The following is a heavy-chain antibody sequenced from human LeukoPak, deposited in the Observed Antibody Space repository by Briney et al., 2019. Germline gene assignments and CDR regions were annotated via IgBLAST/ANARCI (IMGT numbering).Heavy chain of an antibody. D-gene: IGHD1-1*01. CDR3: AKSTGGGWGTRYFDY. V-gene: IGHV3-23*01. CDR1: GFTFSSYG. J-gene: IGHJ4*02. Sequence: PGGSLRLSRAASGFTFSSYGMSWVRQAPGKGLEWVSAISGSGGSTYYADSVKGRFTISRDNSKNTLYLQMNSLRAEDTAVYYCAKSTGGGWGTRYFDYWGQGTLVTVSS. CDR2: ISGSGGST.